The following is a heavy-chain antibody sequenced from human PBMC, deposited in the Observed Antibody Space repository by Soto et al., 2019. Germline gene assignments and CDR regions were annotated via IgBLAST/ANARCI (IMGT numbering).Heavy chain of an antibody. CDR2: INHSGST. CDR1: GGSFSGYY. V-gene: IGHV4-34*01. D-gene: IGHD3-3*01. J-gene: IGHJ6*03. CDR3: ARGLMIFGAPLYYYYYMDV. Sequence: SETLSLTCAVYGGSFSGYYWSWIRQPPGKGLEWIGEINHSGSTNYNPSLKSRVTISVDTSKNQFSLKLSSVTAADTAVYYRARGLMIFGAPLYYYYYMDVWGKGTTVTVSS.